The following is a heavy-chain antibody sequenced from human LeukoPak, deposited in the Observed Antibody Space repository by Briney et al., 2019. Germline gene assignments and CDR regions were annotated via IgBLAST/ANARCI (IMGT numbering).Heavy chain of an antibody. V-gene: IGHV3-33*01. D-gene: IGHD6-19*01. CDR3: ARGNGSGWYLDY. J-gene: IGHJ4*02. Sequence: PGRSLRLSCAASGFTFSSYGMHWVRQAPGKGLEWVAVIWYDGSNKYYADSVKGRFTISRDNSKNTLYLQMNSLRAEDTAVYYCARGNGSGWYLDYWGQGTRVTVSS. CDR2: IWYDGSNK. CDR1: GFTFSSYG.